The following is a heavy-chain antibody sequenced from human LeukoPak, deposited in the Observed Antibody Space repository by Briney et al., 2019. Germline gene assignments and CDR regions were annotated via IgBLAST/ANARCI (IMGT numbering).Heavy chain of an antibody. V-gene: IGHV1-3*04. D-gene: IGHD1-26*01. CDR2: INTGSGNT. CDR3: ARGYSGCFHY. Sequence: GASVKVSCKASGHTFTGYALHWVRQVPGQGLEWMGWINTGSGNTKYSQRFQDRVTITMDTSASTVYMEMNDLGSEDTAVYYCARGYSGCFHYWGQGALVTVSS. CDR1: GHTFTGYA. J-gene: IGHJ4*02.